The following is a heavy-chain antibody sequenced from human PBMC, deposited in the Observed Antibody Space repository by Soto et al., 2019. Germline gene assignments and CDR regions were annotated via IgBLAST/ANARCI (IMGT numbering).Heavy chain of an antibody. V-gene: IGHV3-30*04. CDR1: GFTFSSYA. D-gene: IGHD3-9*01. CDR3: AREGPYYDVLTEHYFDV. Sequence: QVQLVESGGGVVQPGRSLRLSCAASGFTFSSYAMHWVRQAPGKGLEWGAVISDDGTNKDYADSVKGRFTISRDKSKSTLDLQMDSLRPEDTAVYYCAREGPYYDVLTEHYFDVWGQGTLVSVSA. J-gene: IGHJ4*02. CDR2: ISDDGTNK.